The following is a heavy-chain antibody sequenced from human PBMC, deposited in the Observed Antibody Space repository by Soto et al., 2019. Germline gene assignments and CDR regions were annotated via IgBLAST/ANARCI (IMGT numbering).Heavy chain of an antibody. CDR1: GDSMTKYY. CDR3: ARTVGAAYYFDF. V-gene: IGHV4-4*07. J-gene: IGHJ4*02. D-gene: IGHD1-26*01. CDR2: IYTSGST. Sequence: NPSETLSLTCNVSGDSMTKYYWSWIRQPAGKGLEWIGRIYTSGSTNYNPSLKSRVTMSIDTSNNHFSLSLKSVTAADTAMYYCARTVGAAYYFDFWGQGARVTVPQ.